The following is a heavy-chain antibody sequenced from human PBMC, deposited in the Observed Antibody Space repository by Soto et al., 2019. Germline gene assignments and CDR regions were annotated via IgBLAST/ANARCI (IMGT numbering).Heavy chain of an antibody. D-gene: IGHD4-17*01. Sequence: QVQLVASGGGVVQPGRSLRLSCAASGFTFSSYGMHWVRQAPGKGLEWVAVISYDGSNKYYADSVKGRFTISRDNSKNTLYLQMNSLRAEDTAVYYCAKDRVTVTRDAFDIWGQGTMVTVSS. V-gene: IGHV3-30*18. CDR2: ISYDGSNK. CDR3: AKDRVTVTRDAFDI. J-gene: IGHJ3*02. CDR1: GFTFSSYG.